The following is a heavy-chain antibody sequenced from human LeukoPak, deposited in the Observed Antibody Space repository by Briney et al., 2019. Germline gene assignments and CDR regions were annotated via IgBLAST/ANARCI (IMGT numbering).Heavy chain of an antibody. CDR3: AKNPYEYYFDY. D-gene: IGHD5-12*01. CDR2: INPNSGDT. Sequence: ASVKVSCKASGYTFTGYYMHWVRQAPGQGREWMGWINPNSGDTNYAQKFQGRVTMTRDTSIRTDYMELSGLRSDDSAVYYCAKNPYEYYFDYWGQGTLVTVSS. V-gene: IGHV1-2*02. CDR1: GYTFTGYY. J-gene: IGHJ4*02.